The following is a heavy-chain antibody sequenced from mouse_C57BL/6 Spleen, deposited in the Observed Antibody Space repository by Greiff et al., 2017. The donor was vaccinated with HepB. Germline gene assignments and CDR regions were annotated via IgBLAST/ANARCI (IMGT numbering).Heavy chain of an antibody. J-gene: IGHJ3*01. Sequence: EVQLQQSGPELVKPGASVKIPCKASGYTFTDYNMDWVKQSHGKSLEWIGDINPNNGGTIYNQKFKGKATVTADKSSSTAYMELRSLTSEDTAVYYCATFSTMVTPWFAYWGQGTLVTVSA. D-gene: IGHD2-2*01. V-gene: IGHV1-18*01. CDR3: ATFSTMVTPWFAY. CDR2: INPNNGGT. CDR1: GYTFTDYN.